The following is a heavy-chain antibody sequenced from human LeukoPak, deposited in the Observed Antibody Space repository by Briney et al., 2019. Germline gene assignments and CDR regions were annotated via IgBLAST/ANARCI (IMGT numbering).Heavy chain of an antibody. CDR2: IYYSGST. D-gene: IGHD6-19*01. CDR3: ARGHSSGWYAPSDY. V-gene: IGHV4-59*01. CDR1: GGSISSYY. J-gene: IGHJ4*02. Sequence: PSETLSLTCTVSGGSISSYYWSWIRQPPGKGLEWIGYIYYSGSTNYNPSLKSRVTISVDTSKNQFSLKLSSVTAADTAVYYCARGHSSGWYAPSDYWGQGTLVTVSS.